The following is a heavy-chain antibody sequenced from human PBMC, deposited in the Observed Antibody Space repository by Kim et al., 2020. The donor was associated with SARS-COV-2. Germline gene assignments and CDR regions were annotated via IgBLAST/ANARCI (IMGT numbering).Heavy chain of an antibody. D-gene: IGHD1-1*01. CDR3: ARGERRTYYYYGMDV. J-gene: IGHJ6*02. V-gene: IGHV3-66*01. CDR2: IYSGGST. CDR1: GFTVSSNY. Sequence: GGSLRLSCAASGFTVSSNYMSWVRQAPGKGLEWVSVIYSGGSTYYADSVKGRFTISRDNSKNTLYLQMNSLRAEDTAVYYCARGERRTYYYYGMDVWGQGTTVTVS.